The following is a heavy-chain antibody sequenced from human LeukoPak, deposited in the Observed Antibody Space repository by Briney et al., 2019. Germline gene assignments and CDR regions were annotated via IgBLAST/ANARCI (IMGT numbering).Heavy chain of an antibody. D-gene: IGHD3-3*01. CDR2: IRSKAYGGTT. V-gene: IGHV3-49*04. CDR3: ARDFWGGYYPLDY. CDR1: GFTFGDYA. Sequence: GGSLRLSCTASGFTFGDYAMSWVRQAPGKGLEWVGFIRSKAYGGTTEYAASVKGRFTISRDDSKSIAYLQMNSLKTEDTAVYYCARDFWGGYYPLDYWGQGTLVTVSS. J-gene: IGHJ4*02.